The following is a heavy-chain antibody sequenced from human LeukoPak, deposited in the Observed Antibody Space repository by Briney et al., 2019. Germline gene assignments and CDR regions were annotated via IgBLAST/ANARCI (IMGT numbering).Heavy chain of an antibody. Sequence: ETLCLTCTVSGGSISSYYWSWIWQPPGKGLEWIGYIYYSGSTNYNPSLKSRVTISVDTSKNQFSLKLSSVTAADTAVYYCARDGSGSSFDYWGPGTLVTVSS. D-gene: IGHD3-10*01. V-gene: IGHV4-59*01. CDR3: ARDGSGSSFDY. CDR1: GGSISSYY. J-gene: IGHJ4*02. CDR2: IYYSGST.